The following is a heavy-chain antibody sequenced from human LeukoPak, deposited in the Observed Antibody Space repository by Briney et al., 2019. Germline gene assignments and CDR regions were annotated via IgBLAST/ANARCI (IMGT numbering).Heavy chain of an antibody. V-gene: IGHV3-23*01. J-gene: IGHJ4*02. CDR2: ISGSGGST. CDR3: AKMGVLRFLEWLFLFDY. CDR1: GFTFSSYA. D-gene: IGHD3-3*01. Sequence: TGGSLRLSCAASGFTFSSYAMSWVRQAPGKGLEWVSAISGSGGSTYYADSVKGRFTISRDNSKNTLYLQMNSLRAEDTAVYYCAKMGVLRFLEWLFLFDYWGQGTLVTVSS.